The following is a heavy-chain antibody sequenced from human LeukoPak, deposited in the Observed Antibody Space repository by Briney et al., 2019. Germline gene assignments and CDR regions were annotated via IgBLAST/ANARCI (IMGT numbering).Heavy chain of an antibody. CDR1: SGSFSGYY. Sequence: SETLSLTCAVYSGSFSGYYWSWIRQPPGKGLEWIGEINHSGSTNYNPSLKSRVTISVDTSKNQFSLKLSSVTAADTAVYYCARKGGRYFDWSRPYYFDYWGQGTLVTVSS. CDR3: ARKGGRYFDWSRPYYFDY. J-gene: IGHJ4*02. V-gene: IGHV4-34*01. D-gene: IGHD3-9*01. CDR2: INHSGST.